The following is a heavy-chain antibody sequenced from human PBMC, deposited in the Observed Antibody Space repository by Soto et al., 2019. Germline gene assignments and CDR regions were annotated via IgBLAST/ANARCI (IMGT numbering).Heavy chain of an antibody. CDR2: INSDGSST. V-gene: IGHV3-74*01. Sequence: PGGSLRLSCAASGFTFISYWMHWVLQAPWKGLVWVSRINSDGSSTSYADSVKGRFTISRDNAKNTLYLQMNSLRAEDTAVYFCARGMVHYYDSSGYSNSSYYGMDAWGQGTAVTVSS. CDR3: ARGMVHYYDSSGYSNSSYYGMDA. D-gene: IGHD3-22*01. CDR1: GFTFISYW. J-gene: IGHJ6*02.